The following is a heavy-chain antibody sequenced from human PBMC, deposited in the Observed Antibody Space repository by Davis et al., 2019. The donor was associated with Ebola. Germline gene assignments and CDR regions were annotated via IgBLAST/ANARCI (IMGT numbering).Heavy chain of an antibody. CDR3: AREDDGMDV. Sequence: PGGSLRLSCTGSGYSFSNYWIGWVRQVPGKGLEWMGIIYPGDSETRYSPSFQGQVTISADKSINTAYLQWSSLKASDTAMYYCAREDDGMDVWGPGTTVTVSS. J-gene: IGHJ6*02. CDR2: IYPGDSET. CDR1: GYSFSNYW. V-gene: IGHV5-51*01.